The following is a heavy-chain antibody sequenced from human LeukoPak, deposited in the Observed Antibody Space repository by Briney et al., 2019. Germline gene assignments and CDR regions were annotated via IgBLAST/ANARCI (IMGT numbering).Heavy chain of an antibody. CDR2: ISGSGGDT. V-gene: IGHV3-23*01. CDR1: GFTFSSYA. D-gene: IGHD2-2*01. CDR3: AKGLVVVPAASDFDY. Sequence: PGGSLRLSCAASGFTFSSYAMSWVRQAPGKGLEWVSAISGSGGDTSYADSVKGRFTISRDNSKNTLYLQMNSLRAEDTAVHYCAKGLVVVPAASDFDYWGQGTLVTVSS. J-gene: IGHJ4*02.